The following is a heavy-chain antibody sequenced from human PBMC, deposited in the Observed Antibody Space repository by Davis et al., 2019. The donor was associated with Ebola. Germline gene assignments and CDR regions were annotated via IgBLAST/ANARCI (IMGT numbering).Heavy chain of an antibody. CDR3: ARLTMIPTAVDFDS. D-gene: IGHD3-22*01. V-gene: IGHV1-2*06. CDR1: GYTFTGFY. Sequence: ASVKVSCKPSGYTFTGFYIHWVRQAPGQGLEWMGRINPNTGDTNYAQIFQGRVTMSRDTSFSTAYMELSRLRSDDTALYYCARLTMIPTAVDFDSWGQGTLVTVSS. CDR2: INPNTGDT. J-gene: IGHJ4*02.